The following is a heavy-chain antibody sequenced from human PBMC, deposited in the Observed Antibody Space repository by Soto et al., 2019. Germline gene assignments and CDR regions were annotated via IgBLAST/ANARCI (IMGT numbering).Heavy chain of an antibody. CDR2: IYYSGST. CDR3: ARHSNRNYGLFDFDY. CDR1: GSSVSSYY. V-gene: IGHV4-59*08. D-gene: IGHD4-4*01. J-gene: IGHJ4*02. Sequence: PSETLSLTCTVSGSSVSSYYWSLIRQSPGKGVEWIGYIYYSGSTKYKPSLKSRVTMSVDTSKNHFSLKMSSATAADTAVYYFARHSNRNYGLFDFDYWGLGALVTVSS.